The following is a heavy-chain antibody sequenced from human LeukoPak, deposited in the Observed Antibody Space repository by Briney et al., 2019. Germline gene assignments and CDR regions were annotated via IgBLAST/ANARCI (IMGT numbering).Heavy chain of an antibody. CDR2: IYHSGST. Sequence: PSETLSLTCAVSGGSISSSNWWSWVRQPPGKGLEWIGEIYHSGSTNYNPSLKSRVTISVDKSKNQFSLKLSSVTAADTAVYYCARDLAGEWLRAFDIWGQGTMVTVSS. D-gene: IGHD6-19*01. CDR3: ARDLAGEWLRAFDI. CDR1: GGSISSSNW. V-gene: IGHV4-4*02. J-gene: IGHJ3*02.